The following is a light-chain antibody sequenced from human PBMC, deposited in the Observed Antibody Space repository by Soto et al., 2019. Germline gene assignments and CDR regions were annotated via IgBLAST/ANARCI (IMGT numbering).Light chain of an antibody. Sequence: SYELTQPTSVSVSPGQTASITCSGAQLGDKYACWYQQKPGQSPVLVIYQDRKRPSGIPERFSGSNSGNTATLTISGTQAMDEADYYCQAWDSSTAHVVFGGGTKLTVL. CDR1: QLGDKY. CDR3: QAWDSSTAHVV. J-gene: IGLJ2*01. CDR2: QDR. V-gene: IGLV3-1*01.